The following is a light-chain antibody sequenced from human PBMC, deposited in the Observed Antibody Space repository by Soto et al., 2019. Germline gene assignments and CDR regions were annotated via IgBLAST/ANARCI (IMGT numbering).Light chain of an antibody. CDR2: GAS. Sequence: EIVMTQSLASLSVSPGERATLSCRASQNIVTNLAWYQQKPGQAPRLLIYGASTRATGIPARFSGSGSGTEFTLTISSLQSGDFAVYYCQQYNPKSYTFGQGTKWEIK. CDR1: QNIVTN. J-gene: IGKJ2*01. CDR3: QQYNPKSYT. V-gene: IGKV3-15*01.